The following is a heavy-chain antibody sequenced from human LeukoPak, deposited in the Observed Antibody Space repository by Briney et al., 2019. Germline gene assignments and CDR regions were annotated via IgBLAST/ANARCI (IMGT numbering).Heavy chain of an antibody. V-gene: IGHV3-15*01. CDR3: ASYNDRDAFNI. CDR2: ITNKLDGGTT. D-gene: IGHD1-14*01. J-gene: IGHJ3*02. CDR1: GFTFSNAW. Sequence: GGSLRLSCAASGFTFSNAWMSWVRQAPGKGLEWVGLITNKLDGGTTDYVAPVKGRFTISRDDSRNTLYLQMNSLKSEDTAMYYCASYNDRDAFNIWGQGTMVTVSS.